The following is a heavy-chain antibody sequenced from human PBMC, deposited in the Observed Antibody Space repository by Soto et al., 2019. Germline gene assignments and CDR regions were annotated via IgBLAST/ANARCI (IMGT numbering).Heavy chain of an antibody. Sequence: EVQLVQSGAEVKKPGESLQISCKGSGYSFTSYWIGWVRQMPGKGLEWMGIIYPGDSDTRYSPSFQGQVTISADKSISTAYLQWSSLKASDTAMYYCARLNDFPPPYYGMDVWGQGTTVTVSS. J-gene: IGHJ6*02. D-gene: IGHD3-3*01. CDR3: ARLNDFPPPYYGMDV. CDR2: IYPGDSDT. CDR1: GYSFTSYW. V-gene: IGHV5-51*01.